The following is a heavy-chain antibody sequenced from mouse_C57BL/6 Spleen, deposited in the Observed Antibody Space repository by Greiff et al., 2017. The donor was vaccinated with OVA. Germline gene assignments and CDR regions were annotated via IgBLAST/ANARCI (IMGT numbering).Heavy chain of an antibody. V-gene: IGHV1-69*01. CDR3: ARRESLDYAMDY. CDR2: IDPSDSYT. CDR1: GYTFTSYW. J-gene: IGHJ4*01. Sequence: QVQLQQPGAELVMPGASVKLSYKASGYTFTSYWMHWVKQRPGQGLEWIGEIDPSDSYTNYNQKFKGKSTLTVDKSSSTAYMQLSSLTSEDSAVYYCARRESLDYAMDYWGQGTSVTVSS.